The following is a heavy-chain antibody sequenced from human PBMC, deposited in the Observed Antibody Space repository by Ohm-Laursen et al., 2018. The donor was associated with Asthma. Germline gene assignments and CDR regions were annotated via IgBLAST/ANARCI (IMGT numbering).Heavy chain of an antibody. J-gene: IGHJ6*02. V-gene: IGHV3-23*01. CDR3: AKAYYDILTGYFLHGMDV. CDR1: GFTFSDYY. CDR2: ISGSGGST. D-gene: IGHD3-9*01. Sequence: GSLRLSCAASGFTFSDYYMSWVRQAPGKGLEWVSAISGSGGSTYYADSVKGRFTISRDNSKNTLYLQMNSLRAEGTAVYYCAKAYYDILTGYFLHGMDVWGQGTTVTVSS.